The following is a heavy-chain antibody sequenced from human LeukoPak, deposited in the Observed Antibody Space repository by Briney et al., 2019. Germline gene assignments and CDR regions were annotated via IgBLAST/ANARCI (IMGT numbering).Heavy chain of an antibody. V-gene: IGHV3-30*03. J-gene: IGHJ4*01. CDR2: FSYDGGYQ. D-gene: IGHD3-16*02. Sequence: GGSLRLSCAASGFNFGSYAMDWVRQAPGKGLEWVGDFSYDGGYQSYAVSVRGRFTISRDNSKNTLFLQMNSLRPEDAAVYYCATESSLSNWGHGTLVTVSS. CDR3: ATESSLSN. CDR1: GFNFGSYA.